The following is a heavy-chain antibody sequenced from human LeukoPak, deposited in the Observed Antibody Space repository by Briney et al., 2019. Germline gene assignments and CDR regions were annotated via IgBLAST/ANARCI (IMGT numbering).Heavy chain of an antibody. Sequence: SQTLSLTCTVSGGSIRSSYYYWGWIRQPPGKGLEWIGEINHSGSTNYNPSLKSRVTISVDTSKNQFSLKLSSVTAADTAVYYCAREMIPAWFDPWGQGTLVTVSS. D-gene: IGHD3-16*01. V-gene: IGHV4-39*07. CDR3: AREMIPAWFDP. CDR2: INHSGST. CDR1: GGSIRSSYYY. J-gene: IGHJ5*02.